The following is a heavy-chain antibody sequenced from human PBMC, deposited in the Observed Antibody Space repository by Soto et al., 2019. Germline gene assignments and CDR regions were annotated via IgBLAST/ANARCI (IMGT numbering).Heavy chain of an antibody. V-gene: IGHV3-23*01. D-gene: IGHD3-10*01. J-gene: IGHJ4*02. CDR2: ISGSSGST. CDR1: GFTFRSYA. CDR3: AKDRSLNTYYYASGSFGY. Sequence: EVQLLESGGGLVQPGGSLRLSCAASGFTFRSYAMSWVRQAPGKGLEWVSTISGSSGSTSYADSVKGRFSISRDNSKNTLYLQMNSLRAEETAVYYCAKDRSLNTYYYASGSFGYWGQGTLVTVSS.